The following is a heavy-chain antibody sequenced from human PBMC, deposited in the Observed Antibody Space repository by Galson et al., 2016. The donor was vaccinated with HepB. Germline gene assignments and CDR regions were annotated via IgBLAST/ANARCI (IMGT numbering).Heavy chain of an antibody. Sequence: SVKVSCKAYGYTFTRYGIRWVRQAPGQGLEWLGWISAYNGNTEYAQNVQGRVTMTTETYTSTAYMELWSLKSDDTAVYYCVRDINWGKGGIPQSLGYYWGQVTLVSVSS. CDR2: ISAYNGNT. D-gene: IGHD7-27*01. CDR3: VRDINWGKGGIPQSLGYY. J-gene: IGHJ4*02. V-gene: IGHV1-18*04. CDR1: GYTFTRYG.